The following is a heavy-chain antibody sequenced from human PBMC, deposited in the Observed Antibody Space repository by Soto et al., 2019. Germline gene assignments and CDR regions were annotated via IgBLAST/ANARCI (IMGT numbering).Heavy chain of an antibody. CDR2: IDPSDSYT. Sequence: PGESLKISCKGSGYSFTSYWISWVRQMPGKGLEWMGRIDPSDSYTNYSPSFQGHVTISADKSISTAYLQWSSLKASDTAKYYCARHFGYYDSNGYYHPGFDYWGQGTLVTVSS. CDR1: GYSFTSYW. D-gene: IGHD3-22*01. J-gene: IGHJ4*02. CDR3: ARHFGYYDSNGYYHPGFDY. V-gene: IGHV5-10-1*01.